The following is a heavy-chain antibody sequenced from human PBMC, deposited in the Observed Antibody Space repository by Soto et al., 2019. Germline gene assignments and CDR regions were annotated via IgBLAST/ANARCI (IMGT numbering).Heavy chain of an antibody. D-gene: IGHD4-4*01. CDR3: ARGYGSNSGSFDY. CDR2: IWYDGSKK. V-gene: IGHV3-33*01. CDR1: GFTFSSYG. Sequence: QVQLVESGGGVVQPGRSLRLSCAASGFTFSSYGMHWVRQAPGKGLEWVAVIWYDGSKKYYADSVKGRFTISRDNSKNTLFLQMNSLRAEDTAVYYCARGYGSNSGSFDYWGQGTLVTVSS. J-gene: IGHJ4*02.